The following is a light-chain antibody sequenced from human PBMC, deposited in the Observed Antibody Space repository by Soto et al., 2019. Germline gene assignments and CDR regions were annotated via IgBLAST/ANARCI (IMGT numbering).Light chain of an antibody. CDR1: RRISNW. CDR3: QQYNGYPWT. V-gene: IGKV1-5*01. Sequence: DIQMTQSPSTLSASVGDRVTISCRASRRISNWLAWYQQQPGKAPKLLVYDASTLQSGVPSRFSGNGSGTEFTLTISRLQPEDLATYFCQQYNGYPWTFGQGTRVGIK. J-gene: IGKJ1*01. CDR2: DAS.